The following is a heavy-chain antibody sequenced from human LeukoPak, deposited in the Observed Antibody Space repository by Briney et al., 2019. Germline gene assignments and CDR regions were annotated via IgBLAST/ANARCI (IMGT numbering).Heavy chain of an antibody. Sequence: LGESLKISCEASGYTFTNYWIGWVRQMPGKGLEWVGIIFPADSDTRYSPSFQGQVTISADKSISTAYLQWSSLKASDTAMYYCARWNRGYCSGGSCYPFGFDPWGQGTLVTVSS. J-gene: IGHJ5*02. D-gene: IGHD2-15*01. V-gene: IGHV5-51*01. CDR3: ARWNRGYCSGGSCYPFGFDP. CDR1: GYTFTNYW. CDR2: IFPADSDT.